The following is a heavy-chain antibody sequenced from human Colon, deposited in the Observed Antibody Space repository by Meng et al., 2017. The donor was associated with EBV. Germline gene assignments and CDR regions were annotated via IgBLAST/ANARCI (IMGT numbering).Heavy chain of an antibody. D-gene: IGHD3-16*01. Sequence: QVQLHEPGPRLVKPSGTLSLTCSVSDDSTIRSNWWSWVRQPPGKGLEWIGEILHAGVTNYNPSLKSRVSMSVDRSRIQASLNLNSVTAADTAIYYCARGEDYTWDVWGQGILVTVSS. CDR3: ARGEDYTWDV. J-gene: IGHJ4*02. V-gene: IGHV4-4*02. CDR2: ILHAGVT. CDR1: DDSTIRSNW.